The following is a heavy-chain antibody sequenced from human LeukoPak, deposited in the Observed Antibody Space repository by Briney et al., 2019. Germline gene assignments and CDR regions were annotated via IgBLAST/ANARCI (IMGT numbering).Heavy chain of an antibody. CDR1: GFTFSSYS. D-gene: IGHD3-22*01. CDR2: ISGNGGTT. Sequence: PGGSLRLSCAASGFTFSSYSMNWVRQAPGKGLEWVSIISGNGGTTYYADSMKGRITISRDNSKNTLNLQMNSLRAEDTAVYYCARDLGQYYDTSDNWFDPWGQGTLVTVSS. CDR3: ARDLGQYYDTSDNWFDP. J-gene: IGHJ5*02. V-gene: IGHV3-23*01.